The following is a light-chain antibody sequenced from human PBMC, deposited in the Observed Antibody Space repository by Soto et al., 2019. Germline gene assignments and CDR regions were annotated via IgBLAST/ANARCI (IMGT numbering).Light chain of an antibody. J-gene: IGKJ1*01. CDR2: AAS. V-gene: IGKV1-39*01. CDR1: QSISNH. CDR3: QQSYSSPPT. Sequence: DIQMTQSPSSLSASVEDRVIITCRASQSISNHLNWYQQKPGKAPKLLIFAASSLQSGVPSRFSGSRSGPDFTLTISSLQPEDSETYYCQQSYSSPPTFGQATKVDIK.